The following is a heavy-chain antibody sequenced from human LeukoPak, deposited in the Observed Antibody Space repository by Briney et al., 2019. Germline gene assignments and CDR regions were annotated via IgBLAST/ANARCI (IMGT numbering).Heavy chain of an antibody. CDR3: ANQWCYEGVDY. V-gene: IGHV3-23*01. Sequence: GGSLRLSCAASGFTFSSYAMRWVRQAPGKGLEWVSAISGSGGSTYYADSVKGRFTISRDNSKNTLYLQMNSLRAEDTAVYYCANQWCYEGVDYWGQGTLVTVSS. D-gene: IGHD4/OR15-4a*01. CDR2: ISGSGGST. CDR1: GFTFSSYA. J-gene: IGHJ4*02.